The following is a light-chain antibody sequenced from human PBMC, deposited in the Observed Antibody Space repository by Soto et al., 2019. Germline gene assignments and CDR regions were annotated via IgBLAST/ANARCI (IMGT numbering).Light chain of an antibody. Sequence: QSVLTQPASVPGSPGQSVTMSCTGTSSDVGPYKYVSWYQQHPGKAPKLMIYEVSNRPSGVSNRFSGSKYGNTASLTISGLQADDEADYYCNSYGGAIISLVFGNGTK. J-gene: IGLJ1*01. CDR1: SSDVGPYKY. V-gene: IGLV2-14*01. CDR3: NSYGGAIISLV. CDR2: EVS.